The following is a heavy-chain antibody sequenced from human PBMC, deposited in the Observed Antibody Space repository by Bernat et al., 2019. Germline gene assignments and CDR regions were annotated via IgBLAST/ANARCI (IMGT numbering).Heavy chain of an antibody. CDR3: ASHSVVEAAIVFDY. CDR2: IYYSGST. Sequence: QLQLQESGPGLVKPSETLSLTCTVSGGSISSSSYYWGWIRQPPGKGLEWIGSIYYSGSTYYNPSLKSRVTISVDTSKNQFSLKLSSVTAADTAVYYCASHSVVEAAIVFDYWGQGTLVTVSS. CDR1: GGSISSSSYY. J-gene: IGHJ4*02. V-gene: IGHV4-39*01. D-gene: IGHD2-15*01.